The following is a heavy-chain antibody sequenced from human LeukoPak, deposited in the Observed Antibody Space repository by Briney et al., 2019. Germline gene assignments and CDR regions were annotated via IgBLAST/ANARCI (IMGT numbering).Heavy chain of an antibody. V-gene: IGHV4-34*01. CDR1: GGSFSGYY. D-gene: IGHD2-2*01. CDR2: INHSGST. Sequence: SETLSLTCAVYGGSFSGYYWSWIRQPPGKGLEWIGEINHSGSTNYNPSLKSRVTTSVDTSKNQFSLKLSSVTAADTAVYYCARARGPVVPAYRYFDYWGQGTLVTVSS. J-gene: IGHJ4*02. CDR3: ARARGPVVPAYRYFDY.